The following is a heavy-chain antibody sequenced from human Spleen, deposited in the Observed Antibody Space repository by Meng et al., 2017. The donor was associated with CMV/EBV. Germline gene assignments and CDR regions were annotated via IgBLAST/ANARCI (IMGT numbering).Heavy chain of an antibody. CDR1: GGSISSGSYY. Sequence: QVQLQGSGPGFVKPSQTLSLTCTVSGGSISSGSYYWSWIRQPAGKGLEWIGRIYTSGSTNYNPSLKSRVTISVDTSKNQFSLKLSSVTAADTAVYYCARGGWLQFSYWGQGTLVTVSS. J-gene: IGHJ4*02. CDR2: IYTSGST. V-gene: IGHV4-61*02. CDR3: ARGGWLQFSY. D-gene: IGHD5-24*01.